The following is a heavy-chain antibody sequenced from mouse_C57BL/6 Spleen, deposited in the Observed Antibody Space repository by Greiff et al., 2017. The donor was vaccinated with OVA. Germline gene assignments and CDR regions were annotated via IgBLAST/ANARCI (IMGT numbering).Heavy chain of an antibody. V-gene: IGHV1-76*01. J-gene: IGHJ2*01. CDR3: ARYASSGYED. Sequence: QVQLQQSGAELVRPGASVKLSCKASGYTFTDYYINWVKQRPGQGLEWIARIYPGSGNTYYNEKFKGKATLTAEKSSSTAYMQLSSLTSEDSAVYFCARYASSGYEDWGQGTTLTVSS. CDR1: GYTFTDYY. CDR2: IYPGSGNT. D-gene: IGHD3-2*02.